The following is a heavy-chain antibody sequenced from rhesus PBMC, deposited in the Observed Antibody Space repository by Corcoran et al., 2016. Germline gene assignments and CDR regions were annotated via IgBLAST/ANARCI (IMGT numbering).Heavy chain of an antibody. CDR1: GFSLTTSGMG. CDR3: ARGGCSSTYCFVAEYFEF. D-gene: IGHD2-15*01. J-gene: IGHJ1*01. Sequence: QVTLKESGPALVKPTQTLTLTCTFSGFSLTTSGMGVGWIRQPPGKALEWLALIYWDDDKRYSTSLKSRLTISRETSKTLVVLTRTDRAPLDTPTYSLARGGCSSTYCFVAEYFEFWGQGALVTVSS. CDR2: IYWDDDK. V-gene: IGHV2-174*01.